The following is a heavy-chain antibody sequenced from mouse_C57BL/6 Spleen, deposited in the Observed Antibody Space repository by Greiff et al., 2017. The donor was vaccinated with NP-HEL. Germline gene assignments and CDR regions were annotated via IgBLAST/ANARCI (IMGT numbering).Heavy chain of an antibody. Sequence: QVQLKESGAELVRPGASVTLSCKASGYTFTDYEMHWVKQTPVHGLEWIGAIDPETGGTAYNQKFKGKAILTADKSSSTAYMELRSLTSEDSAVYYCTRDSGSSYWGYWGQGTTLTVSS. V-gene: IGHV1-15*01. CDR2: IDPETGGT. D-gene: IGHD1-1*01. CDR1: GYTFTDYE. CDR3: TRDSGSSYWGY. J-gene: IGHJ2*01.